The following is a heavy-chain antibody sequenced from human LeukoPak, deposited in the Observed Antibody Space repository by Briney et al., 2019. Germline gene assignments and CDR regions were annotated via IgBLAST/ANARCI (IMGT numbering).Heavy chain of an antibody. D-gene: IGHD6-13*01. V-gene: IGHV3-53*01. J-gene: IGHJ4*02. CDR2: IYSGGST. CDR3: ARAGRSAGTSGLVVY. Sequence: GGSLRLSCAASGFTFSTYSMNWVRQAPGKGLEWVSVIYSGGSTYYADSVKGRFTISRDNSKNTLYLQMNSLRAEDTAVYYCARAGRSAGTSGLVVYWGQGTLVTVSS. CDR1: GFTFSTYS.